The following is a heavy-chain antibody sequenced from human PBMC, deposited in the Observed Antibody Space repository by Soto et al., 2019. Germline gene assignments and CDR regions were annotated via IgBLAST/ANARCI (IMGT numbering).Heavy chain of an antibody. V-gene: IGHV3-23*01. J-gene: IGHJ6*02. CDR1: GLSFSSFA. CDR2: ITGSGDRT. Sequence: GGSLRLSCAVSGLSFSSFAMSWVRQAPGKGMEWVSTITGSGDRTYSPDSVKGRFTISRDNAKNSLYPQMNSLRAEDTAVYYCARYDSSGYYWPYYYYGMDVWGQGTTVTVSS. D-gene: IGHD3-22*01. CDR3: ARYDSSGYYWPYYYYGMDV.